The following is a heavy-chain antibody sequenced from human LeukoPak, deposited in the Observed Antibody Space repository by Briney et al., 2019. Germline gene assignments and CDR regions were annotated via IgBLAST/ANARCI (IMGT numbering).Heavy chain of an antibody. J-gene: IGHJ4*02. V-gene: IGHV3-53*05. D-gene: IGHD2/OR15-2a*01. CDR3: ASRMTF. CDR2: IYSDGNT. Sequence: PGGSLRLSCAASGVTVSSDYMSWVRQAPGKGLEWVSVIYSDGNTYYADSAKGRFTISRDNSKNTLFLQMASLRTEDTAIYYCASRMTFGGQGTLVTVSS. CDR1: GVTVSSDY.